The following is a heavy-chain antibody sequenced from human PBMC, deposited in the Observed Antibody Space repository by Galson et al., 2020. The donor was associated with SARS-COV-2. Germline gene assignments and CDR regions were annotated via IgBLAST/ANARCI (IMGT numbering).Heavy chain of an antibody. Sequence: NSGGSLRLSCAASGFTFSDYYMSWIRQAPGKGLEWVSYISSSGSTIYYADSVKGRFTISRDNAKNSLYLQMNSLRAEDTAMYYCARDTALLAVAGTGLDYWGQGTLVTVSS. CDR2: ISSSGSTI. V-gene: IGHV3-11*01. D-gene: IGHD6-19*01. CDR3: ARDTALLAVAGTGLDY. J-gene: IGHJ4*02. CDR1: GFTFSDYY.